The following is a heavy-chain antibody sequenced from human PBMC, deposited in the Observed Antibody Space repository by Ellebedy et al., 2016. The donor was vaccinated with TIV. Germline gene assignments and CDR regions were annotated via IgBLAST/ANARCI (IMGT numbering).Heavy chain of an antibody. Sequence: GGSLRLXCTASGYIFSGSTMHWVRQASGKGLEWVGRIRSKAKGYGAAYAASVKTRFTISRDDSKNMAYLQMNSLKREDSAVYYCAGRLAKGSTHFEYWGQGTLVTVSS. D-gene: IGHD2/OR15-2a*01. CDR3: AGRLAKGSTHFEY. CDR2: IRSKAKGYGA. CDR1: GYIFSGST. J-gene: IGHJ4*02. V-gene: IGHV3-73*01.